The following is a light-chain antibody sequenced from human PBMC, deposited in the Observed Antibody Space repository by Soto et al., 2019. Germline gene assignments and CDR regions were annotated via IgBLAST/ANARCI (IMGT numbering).Light chain of an antibody. J-gene: IGKJ2*01. CDR1: QSVSSGY. CDR3: YQYGSSPYT. CDR2: AAS. V-gene: IGKV3-20*01. Sequence: EIVLTQSPGTLSFSPGQRATLSCRATQSVSSGYLAWYQKKPGQAPRLLIYAASNRANGIPDRFSGSGSGTDFTLTISGLEPEDFAVYYCYQYGSSPYTFGQGTKLESK.